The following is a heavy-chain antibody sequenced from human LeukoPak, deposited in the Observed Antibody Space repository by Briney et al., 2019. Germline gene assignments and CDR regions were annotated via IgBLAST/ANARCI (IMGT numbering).Heavy chain of an antibody. D-gene: IGHD6-13*01. CDR3: ARFLFLVAAAPD. V-gene: IGHV4-39*07. CDR1: GGSISSSSYY. Sequence: SETLSLTCTVSGGSISSSSYYWGWIRQPPGKGLEWIGSIYYSGSTYYNPSLKSRLTISVDTSKNQFSLKLSSVPAADTAVYYCARFLFLVAAAPDWGQGTLVTVSS. J-gene: IGHJ4*02. CDR2: IYYSGST.